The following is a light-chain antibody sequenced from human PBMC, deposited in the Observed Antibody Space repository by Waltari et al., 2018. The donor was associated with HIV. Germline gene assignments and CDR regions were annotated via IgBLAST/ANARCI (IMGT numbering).Light chain of an antibody. Sequence: ELVLTQSPGTLSLSPGERSPLSCRASQSVNTYLGWYQQKPGQPPRLLMYDVSKRAAGIPARFSGSGSGTDFSLTINNLKPEDSAVYYCQHRVSWPATFGGGTKVQIK. CDR1: QSVNTY. V-gene: IGKV3-11*01. CDR3: QHRVSWPAT. J-gene: IGKJ4*01. CDR2: DVS.